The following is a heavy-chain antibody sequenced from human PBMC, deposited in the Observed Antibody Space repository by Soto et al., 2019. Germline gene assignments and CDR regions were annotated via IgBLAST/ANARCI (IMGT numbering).Heavy chain of an antibody. CDR2: INHSGST. J-gene: IGHJ6*03. Sequence: SETLSLTCAVYGGSFSGYYWSWIRQPPGKGLEWIGEINHSGSTNYNPSLKSRVTISVDTSKNQFSLKLSSVTAADTAVYYCAREGRRIAARPARSYYYYMDVWGKGTTVTVSS. CDR3: AREGRRIAARPARSYYYYMDV. D-gene: IGHD6-6*01. V-gene: IGHV4-34*01. CDR1: GGSFSGYY.